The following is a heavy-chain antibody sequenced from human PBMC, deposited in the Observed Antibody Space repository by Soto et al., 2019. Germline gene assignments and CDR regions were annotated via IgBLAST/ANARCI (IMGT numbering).Heavy chain of an antibody. CDR3: ARRYGDCFDF. CDR1: GGSISSYY. CDR2: IYYSGST. D-gene: IGHD4-17*01. Sequence: SETLSLTCSVSGGSISSYYWSLIRQPPGKGLEWIGYIYYSGSTNYNPSLKSRVTISVDTSKNQFSLKLSSVTAADTAVYYCARRYGDCFDFWGQGTLVTVSS. J-gene: IGHJ4*02. V-gene: IGHV4-59*08.